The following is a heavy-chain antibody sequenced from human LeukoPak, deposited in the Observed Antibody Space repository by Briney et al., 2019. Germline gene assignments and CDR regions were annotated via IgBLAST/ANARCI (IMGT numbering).Heavy chain of an antibody. Sequence: GGSLRLSCAGSGFTFSSYWMHWVRQVPGKGLVWVSRINSDGSSTNYADSVKGRFTISRDNAKNTVYLQMNSLRADDTAVYYCARARGFGEFLPLKDWGQGTLVTVSS. CDR2: INSDGSST. D-gene: IGHD3-10*01. J-gene: IGHJ4*02. V-gene: IGHV3-74*01. CDR3: ARARGFGEFLPLKD. CDR1: GFTFSSYW.